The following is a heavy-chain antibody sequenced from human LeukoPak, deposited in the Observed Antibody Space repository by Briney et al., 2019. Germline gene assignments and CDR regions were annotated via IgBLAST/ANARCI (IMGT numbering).Heavy chain of an antibody. V-gene: IGHV4-38-2*01. D-gene: IGHD3-3*01. CDR3: ARVDFWSGYYVSLVAFDI. J-gene: IGHJ3*02. Sequence: PSETLSLTCAVSGYSISSGYCWGWIRQPPGKGLEWIGSFYHSGSTYYNPSLKIRVTISVDTSKNQFSLKLSSVTAADTAVYYCARVDFWSGYYVSLVAFDIWGQGTMVTVSS. CDR2: FYHSGST. CDR1: GYSISSGYC.